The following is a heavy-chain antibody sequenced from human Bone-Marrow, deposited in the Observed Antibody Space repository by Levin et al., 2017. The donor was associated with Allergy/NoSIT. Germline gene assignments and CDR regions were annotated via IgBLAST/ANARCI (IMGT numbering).Heavy chain of an antibody. V-gene: IGHV1-18*01. Sequence: AASVKVSCKASGYTFTSYGISWVRQAPGQGLEWMGWISAYNGNTNYAQKLQGRVTMTTDTSTSTAYMELRSLRSDDTAVYYCARGRAGSSSQTDYYYYYYMDVWGKGTTVTVSS. CDR1: GYTFTSYG. J-gene: IGHJ6*03. D-gene: IGHD6-6*01. CDR2: ISAYNGNT. CDR3: ARGRAGSSSQTDYYYYYYMDV.